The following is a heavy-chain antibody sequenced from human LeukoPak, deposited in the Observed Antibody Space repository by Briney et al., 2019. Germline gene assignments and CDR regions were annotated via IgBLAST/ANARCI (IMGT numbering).Heavy chain of an antibody. CDR2: ISSSSSDT. J-gene: IGHJ3*02. CDR1: GFTFSDYY. D-gene: IGHD1-26*01. Sequence: GGSLRLSCAASGFTFSDYYMSWIRQAPGKGLEWVSYISSSSSDTNYADSVKGRFTISRDNAKNSLYLQMNSLRAEDTAVYYCAREYSGSYSDAFDIWGQGTMVTVSS. CDR3: AREYSGSYSDAFDI. V-gene: IGHV3-11*05.